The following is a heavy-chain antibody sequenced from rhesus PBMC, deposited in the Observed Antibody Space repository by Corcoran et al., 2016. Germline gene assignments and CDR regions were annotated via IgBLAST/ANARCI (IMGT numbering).Heavy chain of an antibody. Sequence: QVQLQESGPGVVKPSETLSLTCAVSGGSISGGYDWSWIRQPPGKGLEWIGYIYGRSGSHNYNPSRKNRVTISKDASKNEFSRELSSVTAADTAVYYCARGYFDCWGQGVLVTVSS. CDR3: ARGYFDC. J-gene: IGHJ4*01. CDR1: GGSISGGYD. V-gene: IGHV4-76*01. CDR2: IYGRSGSH.